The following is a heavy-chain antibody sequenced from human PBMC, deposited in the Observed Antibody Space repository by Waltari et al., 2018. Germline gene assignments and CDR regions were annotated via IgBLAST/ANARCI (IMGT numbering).Heavy chain of an antibody. V-gene: IGHV4-39*07. D-gene: IGHD2-15*01. CDR2: IYYSGST. J-gene: IGHJ4*02. CDR3: ARGWSIRRYSRPHVAFDY. CDR1: GGSISSSSYY. Sequence: QLQLQESGPGLVKPSETLSLTCTVSGGSISSSSYYWGWIRQPPGKGLEWIGSIYYSGSTYYNPSLKSRVTISVDTSKNQFSLKLSSVSAAVTAVYYCARGWSIRRYSRPHVAFDYWGQGTLVTVSS.